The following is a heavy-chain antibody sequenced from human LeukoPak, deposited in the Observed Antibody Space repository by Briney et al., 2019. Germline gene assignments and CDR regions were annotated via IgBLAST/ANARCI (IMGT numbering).Heavy chain of an antibody. J-gene: IGHJ4*02. D-gene: IGHD5-12*01. V-gene: IGHV3-33*01. CDR1: GFSFSSYG. CDR2: IWYDGSNK. Sequence: GRSLRLSCAASGFSFSSYGMHWVRQAPGKGLEWVAVIWYDGSNKNYADSVKGRFTISRDNSKNTLYLQMNSLRVEGTAVYFCASHGGLWGQGTLVTVSS. CDR3: ASHGGL.